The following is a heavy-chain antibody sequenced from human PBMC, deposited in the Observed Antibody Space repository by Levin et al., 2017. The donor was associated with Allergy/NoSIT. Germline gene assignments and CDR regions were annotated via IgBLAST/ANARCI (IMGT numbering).Heavy chain of an antibody. CDR1: GYTFSGYY. D-gene: IGHD4-11*01. CDR3: ARDTTVGGEA. CDR2: KQDGGEK. J-gene: IGHJ5*02. V-gene: IGHV3-7*03. Sequence: GGSLRLSCVGSGYTFSGYYMHWVRQAPGKGLVWVAIKQDGGEKYYAESVKGRFTISRDNAKNSLFLQMNYLGTDDTAVYFCARDTTVGGEAWGQGTLVTVSS.